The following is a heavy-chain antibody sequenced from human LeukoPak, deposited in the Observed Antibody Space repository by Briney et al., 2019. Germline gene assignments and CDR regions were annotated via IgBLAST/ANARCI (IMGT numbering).Heavy chain of an antibody. J-gene: IGHJ4*02. V-gene: IGHV4-59*01. Sequence: SETLSLTCTVPGGXFSSYYWTWIRQPPGKGLEWIGYIYHTGSTNYNPSLKSRVTISVDTSKNQFSLKLTSVTAADTAVYFCARVAGYTYSYYYFDYWGQGTLVTVSS. CDR3: ARVAGYTYSYYYFDY. D-gene: IGHD5-18*01. CDR2: IYHTGST. CDR1: GGXFSSYY.